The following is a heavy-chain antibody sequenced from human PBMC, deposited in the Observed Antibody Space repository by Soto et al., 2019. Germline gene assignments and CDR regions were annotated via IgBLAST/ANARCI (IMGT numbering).Heavy chain of an antibody. CDR1: GGSISDDDYY. D-gene: IGHD4-17*01. J-gene: IGHJ6*02. Sequence: QVQLHESGPGLVKPSQTLSLTCTVSGGSISDDDYYWNWIRQSPGKGLEWIGHIYYNGNTYYNPSLKTSLTMSLDPSQNQFSLHLTSVIAADSALYFCARATTVTSSFFFYGLDIWGQGTTVTVSS. V-gene: IGHV4-30-4*01. CDR3: ARATTVTSSFFFYGLDI. CDR2: IYYNGNT.